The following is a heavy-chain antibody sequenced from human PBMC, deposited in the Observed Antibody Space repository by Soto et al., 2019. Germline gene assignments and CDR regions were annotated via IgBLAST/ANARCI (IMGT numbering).Heavy chain of an antibody. CDR3: ARDRDGSGSYLIDY. Sequence: SETLSLTCTVSGGSISSYYWSWIRQPPGKGLEWIGYIYYSGSTNYNPSLKSRVTISVDTSKNQLSLKLSSVTAADTAVYYCARDRDGSGSYLIDYWGQGTLVTVSS. D-gene: IGHD3-10*01. CDR1: GGSISSYY. J-gene: IGHJ4*02. V-gene: IGHV4-59*01. CDR2: IYYSGST.